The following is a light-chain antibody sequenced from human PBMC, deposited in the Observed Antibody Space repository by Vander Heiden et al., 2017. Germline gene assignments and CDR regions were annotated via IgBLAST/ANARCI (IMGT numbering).Light chain of an antibody. CDR1: NIGSKS. CDR3: QVWDSSSDHPWV. J-gene: IGLJ3*02. Sequence: SYVLTQPPSVSVAPGQTANITCGGNNIGSKSVHWYQQKAGQAPVLVVYANSDRPSGIPERFSGSNSGNTATLTISRVEDGDEADYYCQVWDSSSDHPWVFGGGTKLTVL. V-gene: IGLV3-21*02. CDR2: ANS.